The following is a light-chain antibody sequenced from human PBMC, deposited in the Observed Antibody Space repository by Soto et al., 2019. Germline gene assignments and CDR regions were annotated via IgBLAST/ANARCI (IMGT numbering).Light chain of an antibody. V-gene: IGLV2-14*01. CDR2: EVS. J-gene: IGLJ2*01. CDR3: SSYTSSSTLV. Sequence: QSALTQPASVSGSPGQSITISCTGTSSDVGGYNYVSWYQQHPGKAPKLMIYEVSNRPSGVSNRFSGSKSGNTASLTISWLQAEYEADYYCSSYTSSSTLVFGGGTKLTVL. CDR1: SSDVGGYNY.